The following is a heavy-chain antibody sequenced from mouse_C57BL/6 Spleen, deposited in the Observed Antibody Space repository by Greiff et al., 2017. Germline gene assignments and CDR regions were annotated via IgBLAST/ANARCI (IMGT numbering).Heavy chain of an antibody. Sequence: EVTLMESGGDLVKPGGSLKLSCAASGFTFSSYGMSWVRQTPDKRLEWVATISSGGSYTYYPDSVKGRFTISRDNAKNTLYLQMSSLKSEDTAMYYCARQARDCDYWGQGTTLTVSS. CDR3: ARQARDCDY. CDR2: ISSGGSYT. V-gene: IGHV5-6*01. J-gene: IGHJ2*01. D-gene: IGHD3-3*01. CDR1: GFTFSSYG.